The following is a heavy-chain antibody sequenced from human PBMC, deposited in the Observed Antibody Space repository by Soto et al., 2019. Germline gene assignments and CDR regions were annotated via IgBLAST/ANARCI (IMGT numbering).Heavy chain of an antibody. V-gene: IGHV4-31*03. Sequence: PSATLCLTLTVSVDSIICGASFWSWIRQPPGKGLEWIANVYYSGSSYYNPSLKSRLTISVDTTKNQFSLQLKSMTAADTAVYYCAKLSCTSSTCYFPGWFDPWGQGTLVTVSS. D-gene: IGHD2-2*01. CDR2: VYYSGSS. CDR3: AKLSCTSSTCYFPGWFDP. CDR1: VDSIICGASF. J-gene: IGHJ5*02.